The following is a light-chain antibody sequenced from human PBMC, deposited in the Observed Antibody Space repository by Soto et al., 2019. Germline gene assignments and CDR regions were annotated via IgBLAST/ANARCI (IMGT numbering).Light chain of an antibody. J-gene: IGKJ1*01. CDR1: QSVLYRSNNKNY. Sequence: DIVMTQSPDSLAVSLGERATINCKSSQSVLYRSNNKNYLAWYQQKPGQPPKLLIYWASTRESGVPDRFSGSGSGTDFTLTISSPQAEDVAVYYCQQYYSTPRTFGQGTKVEIK. CDR2: WAS. V-gene: IGKV4-1*01. CDR3: QQYYSTPRT.